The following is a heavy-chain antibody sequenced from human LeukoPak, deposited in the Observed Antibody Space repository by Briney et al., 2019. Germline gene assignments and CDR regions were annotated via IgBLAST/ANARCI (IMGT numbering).Heavy chain of an antibody. CDR3: ARIAMIVVVTPRYFDY. D-gene: IGHD3-22*01. CDR2: INHSGST. V-gene: IGHV4-39*07. J-gene: IGHJ4*02. Sequence: PSETLSLTCTVSGGSISSGDYYWSWIRQPPGKGLEWIGEINHSGSTNYNPSLKSRVTISVDTSKNQFSLKLSSVTAADTAVYYCARIAMIVVVTPRYFDYWGQGTLVTVSS. CDR1: GGSISSGDYY.